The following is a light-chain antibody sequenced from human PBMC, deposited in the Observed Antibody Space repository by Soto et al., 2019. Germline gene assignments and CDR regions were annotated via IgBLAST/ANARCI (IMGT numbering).Light chain of an antibody. V-gene: IGKV1-8*01. CDR1: QGISSY. CDR2: AAC. CDR3: QQYYSYPRT. J-gene: IGKJ4*01. Sequence: AIRMTQSPSSFSASTGDRVTITCRASQGISSYLAWYQQKPGKAPKLLIYAACTLQSGVPSRFSGSGSGTEFTLTISSLQSEDFATYYCQQYYSYPRTFGGGNKVEIK.